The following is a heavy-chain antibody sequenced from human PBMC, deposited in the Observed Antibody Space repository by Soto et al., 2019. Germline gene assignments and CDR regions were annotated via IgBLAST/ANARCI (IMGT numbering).Heavy chain of an antibody. Sequence: SVKVSCKASGGTFSSYAIGWVRQAPGQGLEWMGGIIPIFGTANYAQKFQGRVTITADESTSTAYMELSSLRSEDTAVYYCARDYYYDSSGYFDYWGQGTLVTVSS. J-gene: IGHJ4*02. CDR1: GGTFSSYA. CDR3: ARDYYYDSSGYFDY. V-gene: IGHV1-69*13. CDR2: IIPIFGTA. D-gene: IGHD3-22*01.